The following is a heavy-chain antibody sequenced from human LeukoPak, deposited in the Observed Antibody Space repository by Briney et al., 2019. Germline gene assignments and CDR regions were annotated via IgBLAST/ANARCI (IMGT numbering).Heavy chain of an antibody. D-gene: IGHD1-26*01. CDR2: ISSSGSTI. J-gene: IGHJ6*03. V-gene: IGHV3-48*03. CDR1: GFTFSSYE. Sequence: PGGSLRLSCAASGFTFSSYEMNWVRQAPGKGLEWVSYISSSGSTIYYADSVKGRFTISRDNAKNSLYLQMNSLRAEDTAVYYCARAFRELPQLYYYYYMDVWGKGTTVTVSS. CDR3: ARAFRELPQLYYYYYMDV.